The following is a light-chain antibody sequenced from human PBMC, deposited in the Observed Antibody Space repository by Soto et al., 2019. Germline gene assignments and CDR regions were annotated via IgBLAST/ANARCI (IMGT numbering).Light chain of an antibody. CDR1: NSDLGGFKF. V-gene: IGLV2-8*01. CDR2: DFT. CDR3: NSSAATAAGDTWV. J-gene: IGLJ3*02. Sequence: QSALTQPPSASGSPGQSVTISCTGTNSDLGGFKFVSWYQHHPGKAPKLIIYDFTKRPSGVPERFSGSRSANTASLTVSGLQADDEADYYCNSSAATAAGDTWVFGGGTKLTVL.